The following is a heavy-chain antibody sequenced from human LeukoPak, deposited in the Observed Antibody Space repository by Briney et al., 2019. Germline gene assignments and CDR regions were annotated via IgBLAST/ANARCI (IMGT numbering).Heavy chain of an antibody. V-gene: IGHV4-34*01. CDR3: ARAGDTVYYFDY. CDR1: GGSFSGYY. CDR2: INHSGST. J-gene: IGHJ4*02. Sequence: SETLSLTCAVYGGSFSGYYWSWIRQPPGKGLEWIGEINHSGSTNYNPSLKSRVTISADTSKNQFSLKLSSVTTADTAVYFCARAGDTVYYFDYWGQGTLVIVSA. D-gene: IGHD2-21*02.